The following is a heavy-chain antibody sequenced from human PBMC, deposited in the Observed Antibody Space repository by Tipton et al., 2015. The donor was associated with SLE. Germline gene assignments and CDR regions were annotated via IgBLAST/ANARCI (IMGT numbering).Heavy chain of an antibody. V-gene: IGHV4-31*03. D-gene: IGHD3-10*01. CDR3: AKDDGGRFGELDY. J-gene: IGHJ4*02. CDR2: IYYTGTT. CDR1: GGSINTGGYY. Sequence: LRLSCTVSGGSINTGGYYWSWIRQLPGKGLEWIGYIYYTGTTYYNPSVKSRVTISLDTSKNQFSLQLNSVTAADTAVYYCAKDDGGRFGELDYWGQGTLVTVSS.